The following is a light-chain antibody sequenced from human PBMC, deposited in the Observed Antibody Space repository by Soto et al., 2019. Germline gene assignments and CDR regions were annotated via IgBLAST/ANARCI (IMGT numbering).Light chain of an antibody. Sequence: EIVLTQSPGTLSLSPGERATLSCRASQSVSSSYLAWYQQKPGQAPRLLIYGASSRATGVPVRFSGSGSGTDFTLTINSLRSEDVAVYYCQQFHRWPVTFGGGTKVDIK. CDR3: QQFHRWPVT. CDR2: GAS. CDR1: QSVSSSY. V-gene: IGKV3-20*01. J-gene: IGKJ4*01.